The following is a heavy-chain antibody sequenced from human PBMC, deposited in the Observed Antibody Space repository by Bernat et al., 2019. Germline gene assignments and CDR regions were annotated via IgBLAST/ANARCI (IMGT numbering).Heavy chain of an antibody. CDR1: GFNIKNTY. J-gene: IGHJ4*01. V-gene: IGHV1/OR15-2*02. CDR3: AAIYYYGSSSYAMDY. D-gene: IGHD3-22*01. CDR2: IDPANGNT. Sequence: VQLQQSVAELVRPGASVKLSCTASGFNIKNTYMHWVKQRPEQGLEWIGRIDPANGNTKYAPKFQGKATITADTSSNTAYLQLSSLTSEDTAIYYCAAIYYYGSSSYAMDYWGQGTSVTGSS.